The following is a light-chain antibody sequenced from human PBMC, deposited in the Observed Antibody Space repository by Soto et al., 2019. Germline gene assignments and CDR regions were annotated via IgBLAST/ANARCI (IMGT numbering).Light chain of an antibody. V-gene: IGKV3-15*01. CDR3: QHYNNWPLT. CDR1: QSVFRN. CDR2: GAS. Sequence: EILLIHTPATLSVSPGERVTLSCRASQSVFRNLAWYQQKPGQPPRLVIYGASTRATGFPARFSGSGSGTEFTLTISSLQSEDFGVYYCQHYNNWPLTFGGGTKVDIK. J-gene: IGKJ4*01.